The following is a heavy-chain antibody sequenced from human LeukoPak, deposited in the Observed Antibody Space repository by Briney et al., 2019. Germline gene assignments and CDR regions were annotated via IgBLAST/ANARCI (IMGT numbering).Heavy chain of an antibody. Sequence: SVKVSCKASGGTFSSYAISWVRQAPGQGLEWMGGIIPIFGTANYAQKFQGRVTITTDESTSTAYMELSSLRSEDTAVYYCARDYSSGYYPAAWGQGTLVTVSS. CDR1: GGTFSSYA. D-gene: IGHD3-22*01. J-gene: IGHJ5*02. CDR2: IIPIFGTA. V-gene: IGHV1-69*05. CDR3: ARDYSSGYYPAA.